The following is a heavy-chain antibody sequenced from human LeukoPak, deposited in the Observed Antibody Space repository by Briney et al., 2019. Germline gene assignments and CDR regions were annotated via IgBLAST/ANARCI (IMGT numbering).Heavy chain of an antibody. CDR3: RYCSSTSCRDY. CDR2: IYHSGST. J-gene: IGHJ4*02. V-gene: IGHV4-4*02. D-gene: IGHD2-2*01. CDR1: GGSISSTNW. Sequence: SETLSLTCAVSGGSISSTNWWSWVRQPPGKGLEWIGEIYHSGSTNYNPSLKSRVTTSVDKSKNQFSLKLSSVTAADTAVYYCRYCSSTSCRDYWGQGTLVTVSS.